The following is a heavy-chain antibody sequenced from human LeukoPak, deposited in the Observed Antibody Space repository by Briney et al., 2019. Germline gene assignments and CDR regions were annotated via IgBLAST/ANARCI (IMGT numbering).Heavy chain of an antibody. V-gene: IGHV3-33*01. CDR2: IWYDGSNK. CDR3: ARGTAVTHGYFEY. D-gene: IGHD4-17*01. J-gene: IGHJ4*02. Sequence: GGSLRLSCAASGFRFSRYGMHWVRQAPGKGLEWVAVIWYDGSNKYYADSVEGRFTISRDDSKNTLYLQMISLRAEDTATYYCARGTAVTHGYFEYWGQGTLVTVSS. CDR1: GFRFSRYG.